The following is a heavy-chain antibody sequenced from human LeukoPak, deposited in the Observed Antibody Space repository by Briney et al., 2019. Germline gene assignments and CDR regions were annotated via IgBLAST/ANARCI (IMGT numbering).Heavy chain of an antibody. CDR2: INPNSGGT. CDR1: GYTFTGYY. Sequence: ASAKVSCKASGYTFTGYYMHWVRQAPGQGLEWMGWINPNSGGTNYAQKFQGGVTMTRDTSISTAYMELSRLRSDDTAVYYCARGDILTGYWYYYYYGMDVWGQGTTVTVSS. CDR3: ARGDILTGYWYYYYYGMDV. J-gene: IGHJ6*02. V-gene: IGHV1-2*02. D-gene: IGHD3-9*01.